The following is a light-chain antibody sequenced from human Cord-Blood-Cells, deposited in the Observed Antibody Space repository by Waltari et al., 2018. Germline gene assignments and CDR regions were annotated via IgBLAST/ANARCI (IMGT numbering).Light chain of an antibody. V-gene: IGKV1-12*01. CDR3: QQANSFPPT. J-gene: IGKJ4*01. Sequence: DIQMTQSPSSVSASVGDRVTITCRASPGISSWLAWLQQKPGKALKLLIYSASSLQSGVPSRFSGSGSGTDFTLTISSLQPEDFATYYCQQANSFPPTFGGGTKVEIK. CDR1: PGISSW. CDR2: SAS.